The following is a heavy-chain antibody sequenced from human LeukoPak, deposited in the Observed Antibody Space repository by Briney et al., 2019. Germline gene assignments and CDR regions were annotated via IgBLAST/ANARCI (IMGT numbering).Heavy chain of an antibody. Sequence: SETLSLTCTVSGGSISSGSDYWSWIRQPPGKALAWIREINHSGSTNYNPSLKSRVTISVDTSKNQFSLKLSSVTAADTAVYYCARSPSIVSPRIDYWGQGTLVTVSS. D-gene: IGHD3-16*02. J-gene: IGHJ4*02. CDR3: ARSPSIVSPRIDY. CDR2: INHSGST. CDR1: GGSISSGSDY. V-gene: IGHV4-39*07.